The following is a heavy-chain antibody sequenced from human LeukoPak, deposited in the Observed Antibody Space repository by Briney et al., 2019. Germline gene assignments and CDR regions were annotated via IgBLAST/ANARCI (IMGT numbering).Heavy chain of an antibody. D-gene: IGHD6-6*01. CDR2: IIPIFGTA. Sequence: SVKVSCKASGGTFSSCAISWVRQAPGQGLEWMGGIIPIFGTANYAQKFQGRVTITADESTSTAYIELSSLRSEDTAVYYCARMSFLKQRTPPRPDDAFDIWGQGTMITVSS. CDR1: GGTFSSCA. CDR3: ARMSFLKQRTPPRPDDAFDI. J-gene: IGHJ3*02. V-gene: IGHV1-69*13.